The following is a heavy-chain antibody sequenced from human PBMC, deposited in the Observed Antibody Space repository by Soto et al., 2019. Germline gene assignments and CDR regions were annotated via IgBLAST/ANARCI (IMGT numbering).Heavy chain of an antibody. V-gene: IGHV3-30-3*01. J-gene: IGHJ4*02. CDR2: ISYDGSNK. CDR1: GFTFSSYA. Sequence: VQLVESGGGLVQPGRSLRLSCAASGFTFSSYAMHWVRQAPGKGLEWVAVISYDGSNKYYADSVKGRFTISRDNSKNTLYLQMNSLRAEDTAVYYCARDIGDSIIVGATGGFDYWGQGTLVTVSS. CDR3: ARDIGDSIIVGATGGFDY. D-gene: IGHD1-26*01.